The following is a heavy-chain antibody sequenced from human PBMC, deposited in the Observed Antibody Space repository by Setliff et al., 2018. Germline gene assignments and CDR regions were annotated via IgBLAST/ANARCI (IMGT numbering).Heavy chain of an antibody. CDR2: ISSSSSTI. J-gene: IGHJ6*03. V-gene: IGHV3-48*01. Sequence: PGGSLRLSCAASGFTFSSYAMNWVRQAPGKGLEWVSYISSSSSTIYYADSVKGRFTISRDNAKNSLYLQMNSLRAEDTAVYYCARARGSSWLFYYMDVWGKGTTVTVSS. CDR3: ARARGSSWLFYYMDV. D-gene: IGHD6-13*01. CDR1: GFTFSSYA.